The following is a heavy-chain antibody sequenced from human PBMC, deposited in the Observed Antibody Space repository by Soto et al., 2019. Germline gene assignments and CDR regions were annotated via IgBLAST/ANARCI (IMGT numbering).Heavy chain of an antibody. J-gene: IGHJ6*02. V-gene: IGHV3-30*18. D-gene: IGHD6-13*01. CDR3: AKDGSSSKYGMDV. CDR1: GFTFSSYG. Sequence: PVGSLRLSCAASGFTFSSYGMHWVRQAPGKGLEWVAVISYDGSNKYYADSVKGRFTISRDNSKNTLYLQMNSLRAEDTAVYYCAKDGSSSKYGMDVWGQGTTVTVSS. CDR2: ISYDGSNK.